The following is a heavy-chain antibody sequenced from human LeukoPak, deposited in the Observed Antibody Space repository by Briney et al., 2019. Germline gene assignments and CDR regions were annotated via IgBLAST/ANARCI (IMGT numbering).Heavy chain of an antibody. Sequence: GGSLRLSCAASGFTFSSYSMNWVRQAPGKGLEWVSYISSGSSTIYYADSVKGRFTISRDNSKNTLYLQMNSLRAEDTAVYYCARDTAHSSWSIYYYYGMDVWGQGTTVTVSS. D-gene: IGHD6-13*01. V-gene: IGHV3-48*01. J-gene: IGHJ6*02. CDR2: ISSGSSTI. CDR1: GFTFSSYS. CDR3: ARDTAHSSWSIYYYYGMDV.